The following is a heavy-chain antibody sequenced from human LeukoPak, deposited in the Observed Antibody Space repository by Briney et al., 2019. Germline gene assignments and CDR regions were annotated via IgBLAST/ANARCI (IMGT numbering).Heavy chain of an antibody. D-gene: IGHD6-19*01. V-gene: IGHV4-34*01. J-gene: IGHJ6*03. CDR3: ARVPSTLRRHEKQWLVINYYYYYMDV. CDR2: INHSGNT. CDR1: GGSFSVYY. Sequence: SETLSLTCAVYGGSFSVYYWSWIRQPPGKGLEWIGEINHSGNTNYNPSLKSRVTISVDTSKNQFSLKLTSMTAADTAVHYCARVPSTLRRHEKQWLVINYYYYYMDVWGKGTTVTVSS.